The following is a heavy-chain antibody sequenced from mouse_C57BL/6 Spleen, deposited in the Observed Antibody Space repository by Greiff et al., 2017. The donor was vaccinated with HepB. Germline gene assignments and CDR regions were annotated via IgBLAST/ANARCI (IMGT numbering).Heavy chain of an antibody. V-gene: IGHV5-17*01. CDR1: GFTFSDYG. CDR2: ISSGSSTI. Sequence: EVQLVESGGGLVKPGGSLKLSCAASGFTFSDYGMHWVRQAPEKGLEWVAYISSGSSTIYYADTVKGRFTISRDNAKNTLFLQMTSLRSEDTAMYYCARITTVVAEYFDVWGTGTTVTVSS. CDR3: ARITTVVAEYFDV. J-gene: IGHJ1*03. D-gene: IGHD1-1*01.